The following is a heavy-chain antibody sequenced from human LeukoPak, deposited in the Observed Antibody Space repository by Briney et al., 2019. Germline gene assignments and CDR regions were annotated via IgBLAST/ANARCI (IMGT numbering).Heavy chain of an antibody. CDR2: ISSSGGRT. CDR1: GFTFSSYA. Sequence: GGSLRLSCAASGFTFSSYAMSWVRQAPGKGLEWVSAISSSGGRTDYADSVKGRFTISRDNSKNTLYLQMNSLRAEDTAVYYCAKDESYDFWSGYYNYWGQGTLVTVSS. D-gene: IGHD3-3*01. CDR3: AKDESYDFWSGYYNY. J-gene: IGHJ4*02. V-gene: IGHV3-23*01.